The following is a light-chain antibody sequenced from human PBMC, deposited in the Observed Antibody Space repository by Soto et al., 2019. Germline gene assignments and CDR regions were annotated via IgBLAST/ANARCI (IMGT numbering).Light chain of an antibody. CDR2: GTS. CDR1: QSVSSSY. V-gene: IGKV3-20*01. J-gene: IGKJ1*01. CDR3: QQYGSSPSWT. Sequence: EIVLTQSPGTLSLSPGERATLSCRASQSVSSSYLAWYQQKPGQAPRLLIYGTSSRATGIPDTFSGSGSGTNFTLTISRLEPEDFAGYYCQQYGSSPSWTFGQGTKVEIK.